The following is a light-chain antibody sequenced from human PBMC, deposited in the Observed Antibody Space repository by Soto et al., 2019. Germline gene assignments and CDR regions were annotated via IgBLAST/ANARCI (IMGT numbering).Light chain of an antibody. J-gene: IGKJ2*01. Sequence: DIQMTQSPSSVSASVGDRVTITCRARQGIASCLAWYQQKPGNAPNLLIYSASGLQGGVPSRFSGSGSGTDVSLTISSLQPEDFATYSCQQAHRFPYTFGQGTKLEIK. V-gene: IGKV1-12*01. CDR2: SAS. CDR1: QGIASC. CDR3: QQAHRFPYT.